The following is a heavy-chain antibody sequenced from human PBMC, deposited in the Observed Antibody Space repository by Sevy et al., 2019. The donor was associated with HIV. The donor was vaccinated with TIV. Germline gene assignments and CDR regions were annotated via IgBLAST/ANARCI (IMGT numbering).Heavy chain of an antibody. CDR2: IWHDGSNK. CDR3: ARETDNSARWLDP. J-gene: IGHJ5*02. Sequence: GGSLRLSCTVSGFIFSNFAMHWVRQAPGKGLEWVAFIWHDGSNKYMADSVKGRFTISRDNSKNTLFLQMNSLTVEDTAVYYCARETDNSARWLDPWGQGTLVTVSS. D-gene: IGHD4-4*01. CDR1: GFIFSNFA. V-gene: IGHV3-30*04.